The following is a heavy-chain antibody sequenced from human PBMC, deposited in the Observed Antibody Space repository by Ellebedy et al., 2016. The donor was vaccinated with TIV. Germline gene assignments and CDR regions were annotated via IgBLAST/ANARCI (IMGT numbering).Heavy chain of an antibody. J-gene: IGHJ4*02. V-gene: IGHV1-18*04. CDR2: ISAYNGYT. CDR3: ARLKGSSWYVETRGGYYFDY. CDR1: GYTFTSYG. Sequence: AASVNVSCKASGYTFTSYGISWVRQAPGQGLEWMGWISAYNGYTNYAQKLQGRVTMTTDTSTSTAYMELRSLRSDDTAVYYCARLKGSSWYVETRGGYYFDYWGQGTLVTVSS. D-gene: IGHD6-13*01.